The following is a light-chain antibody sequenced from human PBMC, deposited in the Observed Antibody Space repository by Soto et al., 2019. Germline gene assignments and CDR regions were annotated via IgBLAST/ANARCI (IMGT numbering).Light chain of an antibody. J-gene: IGKJ1*01. CDR1: QSVSSSY. V-gene: IGKV3-20*01. CDR3: HQYGTSQT. Sequence: EIVLTQSPGTLSLSPGERATLSCRASQSVSSSYLAWYQQKPGQAPRLLIYGASSRASGIPDRFSGSGSGTGFTLTISRLEPEDFAVYYCHQYGTSQTVGQGTKLDIK. CDR2: GAS.